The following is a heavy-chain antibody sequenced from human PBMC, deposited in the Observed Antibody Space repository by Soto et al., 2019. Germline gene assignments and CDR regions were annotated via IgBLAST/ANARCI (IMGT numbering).Heavy chain of an antibody. J-gene: IGHJ6*02. Sequence: QVQLVQSGAEVKKPGSSVKVSCKASGGTFSSYAISWVRQAPGQGLEWMGGIIPIFGTANYAEKFQCRVTITADKSTSTAYMELSSLRSEDTAVYYCARTKTTIFGVLDYYGMDVWGQGTTVTVSS. D-gene: IGHD3-3*01. CDR3: ARTKTTIFGVLDYYGMDV. V-gene: IGHV1-69*06. CDR1: GGTFSSYA. CDR2: IIPIFGTA.